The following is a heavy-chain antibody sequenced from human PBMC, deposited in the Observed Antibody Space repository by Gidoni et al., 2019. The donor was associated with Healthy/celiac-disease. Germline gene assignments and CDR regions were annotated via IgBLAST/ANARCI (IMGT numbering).Heavy chain of an antibody. J-gene: IGHJ6*02. CDR1: GGPVSSYY. CDR2: IYTSGST. Sequence: QVQLQESCPGLVKPSETLSLTCTVSGGPVSSYYWSWIRQPAGKGLEWIGRIYTSGSTNYNPSLKSRVTMSVDTSKNQFSLKLSSVTAADTAVYYCAKIAVADHYYGMDVWGQGTTVTVSS. D-gene: IGHD6-19*01. CDR3: AKIAVADHYYGMDV. V-gene: IGHV4-4*07.